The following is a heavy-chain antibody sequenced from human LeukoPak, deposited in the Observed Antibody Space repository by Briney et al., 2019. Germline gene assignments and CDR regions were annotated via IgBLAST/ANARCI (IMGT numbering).Heavy chain of an antibody. Sequence: SETLSLTCTVSGGSISSGAYYWSWIRQHPGRGLEWIGYIYNSGSTYYNPSLKSRVTISVDTSKNQFSLKLSSVTAADTAVYYCARLRLVREFDYWGQGTLVTVSS. CDR3: ARLRLVREFDY. CDR2: IYNSGST. CDR1: GGSISSGAYY. D-gene: IGHD6-13*01. V-gene: IGHV4-30-4*08. J-gene: IGHJ4*02.